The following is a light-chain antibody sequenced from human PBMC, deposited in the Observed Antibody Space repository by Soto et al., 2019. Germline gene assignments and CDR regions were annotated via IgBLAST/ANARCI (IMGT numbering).Light chain of an antibody. J-gene: IGLJ3*02. CDR1: SSDVGGYNY. CDR3: NSFTSINTCV. V-gene: IGLV2-14*01. Sequence: QSAVTQPASVSGSPGQSITISCTGSSSDVGGYNYVSWYQQHPGKAPKLMIYEVSNRPSGVSNRFSGSKSGNTASLTISGLQAEDETDYYCNSFTSINTCVFGGGTKLTVL. CDR2: EVS.